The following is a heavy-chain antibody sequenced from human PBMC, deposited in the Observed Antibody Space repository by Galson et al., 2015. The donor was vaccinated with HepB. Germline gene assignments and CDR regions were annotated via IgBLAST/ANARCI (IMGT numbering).Heavy chain of an antibody. D-gene: IGHD5-12*01. J-gene: IGHJ6*02. CDR1: GFTFSNYA. CDR3: ARERIVATTWAPGYYHGMYV. CDR2: ISHDGSNE. Sequence: SLRLSCAVSGFTFSNYAMHWVRQTPGKGLEWVAVISHDGSNEYYADSVKGRFTISRDNSKNTLYMHMRSLRVEETAVYFCARERIVATTWAPGYYHGMYVWGQGTTVTVSS. V-gene: IGHV3-30-3*01.